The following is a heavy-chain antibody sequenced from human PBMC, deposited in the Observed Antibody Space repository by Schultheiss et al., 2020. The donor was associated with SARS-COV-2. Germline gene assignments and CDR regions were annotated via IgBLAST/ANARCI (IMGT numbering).Heavy chain of an antibody. CDR1: GGSFSGYY. CDR2: INHSGST. V-gene: IGHV4-34*01. D-gene: IGHD2-2*01. Sequence: SETLSLTCAVYGGSFSGYYWGWIRQPPGKGLEWIGEINHSGSTNYNPSLKSRVTISVDTSKNQFSLKLSSVAAADTAVYYCARQLPLGYCSSTSCYDNWFDPWGQGTLVTVSS. J-gene: IGHJ5*02. CDR3: ARQLPLGYCSSTSCYDNWFDP.